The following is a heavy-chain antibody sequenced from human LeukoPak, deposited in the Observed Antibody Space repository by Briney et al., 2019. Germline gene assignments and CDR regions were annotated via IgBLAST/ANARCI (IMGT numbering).Heavy chain of an antibody. J-gene: IGHJ3*02. CDR2: IYYSGST. D-gene: IGHD1-26*01. CDR1: GGSISSSSYY. V-gene: IGHV4-39*01. CDR3: ARGLSTGAMMRRLYAFDI. Sequence: SSETLSLTCTVSGGSISSSSYYWGWIRQPPGKGLEWIGSIYYSGSTYYNPSLKSRVTISVDTSKNQFSLKLSSVTAADTAVFYCARGLSTGAMMRRLYAFDIWGQGTMVTVSS.